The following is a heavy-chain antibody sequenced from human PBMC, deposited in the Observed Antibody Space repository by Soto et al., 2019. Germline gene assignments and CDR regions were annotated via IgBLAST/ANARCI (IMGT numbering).Heavy chain of an antibody. Sequence: VSLTCAVYGGSFSGYYWSWIRQPPGKGREWIGEINHSGSTNYNPSLKSRVTISVDTSKNQFSLNLSSVTAADTAVYYCAGGRGRQQLVMSYYYGMDVWGQGTTVTVSS. CDR2: INHSGST. V-gene: IGHV4-34*01. CDR3: AGGRGRQQLVMSYYYGMDV. CDR1: GGSFSGYY. D-gene: IGHD6-13*01. J-gene: IGHJ6*02.